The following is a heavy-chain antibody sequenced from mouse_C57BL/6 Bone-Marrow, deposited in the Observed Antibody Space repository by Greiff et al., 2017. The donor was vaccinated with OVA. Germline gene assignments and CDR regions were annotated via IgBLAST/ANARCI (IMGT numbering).Heavy chain of an antibody. CDR1: GYSFTGYY. CDR3: AREGAY. Sequence: VQLQQSGPELVKPGASVKISCKASGYSFTGYYMHWVKQSSEKSLEWIGEINPSTGGTSYNQKFKGKATLTVDKSSSTAYMQLKSLTSDDSAVYYCAREGAYWGQGTLVTVSA. J-gene: IGHJ3*01. CDR2: INPSTGGT. V-gene: IGHV1-43*01.